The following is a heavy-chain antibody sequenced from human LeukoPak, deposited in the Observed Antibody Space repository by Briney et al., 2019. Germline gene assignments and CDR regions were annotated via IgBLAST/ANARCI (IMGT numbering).Heavy chain of an antibody. J-gene: IGHJ3*02. CDR1: GGSISSYY. Sequence: SETLSLTCTVSGGSISSYYWTWIRQPPGKGLEWIAYIYYSGSTNYNPSLKSRVTISVDTSKNQFSLKLSSVTAADTAVYYCATYSSRDAFDIWGQGTMVTVSS. D-gene: IGHD6-13*01. V-gene: IGHV4-59*08. CDR2: IYYSGST. CDR3: ATYSSRDAFDI.